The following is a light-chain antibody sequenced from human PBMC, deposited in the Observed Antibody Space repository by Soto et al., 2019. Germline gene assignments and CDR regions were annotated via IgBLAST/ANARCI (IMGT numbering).Light chain of an antibody. CDR2: KDS. CDR1: ALPKQY. J-gene: IGLJ2*01. Sequence: SYELTQPPSVSVSPGQTARITCSGDALPKQYAYWYQQKPGQAPVLVVYKDSERSSGIPERFSGSNSGTTVTLTISGVQAEDEADYYCQSADSSGTYEVFGGGTKLTVL. V-gene: IGLV3-25*03. CDR3: QSADSSGTYEV.